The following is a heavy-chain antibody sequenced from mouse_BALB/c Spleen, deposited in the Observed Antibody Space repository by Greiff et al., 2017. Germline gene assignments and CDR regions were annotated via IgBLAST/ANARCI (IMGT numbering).Heavy chain of an antibody. CDR3: ARHEDKEDYYVYYAMDY. D-gene: IGHD1-1*01. CDR1: GYTFTEYT. V-gene: IGHV1-62-2*01. CDR2: FYPGSGSI. J-gene: IGHJ4*01. Sequence: QVQLQQSGAELVKPGASVKLSCKASGYTFTEYTIHWVKQRSGQGLEWIGWFYPGSGSIKYNEKFKDKATLTADKSSSTVYMELSRLTSEDSAVYFCARHEDKEDYYVYYAMDYWGQGTSVTVSS.